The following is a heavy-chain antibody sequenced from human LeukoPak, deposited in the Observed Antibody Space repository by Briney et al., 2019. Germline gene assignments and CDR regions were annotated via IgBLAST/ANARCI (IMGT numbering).Heavy chain of an antibody. Sequence: PGGPLRLSCVVSGFTFSSFEMNWVPQAPGKGLEWVSYIIISGNTIYYVDSVKGRFTISRDNAKNSLYLQMNSLRAEDTAVYYCARDQGGWDFDYWGQGTLVTVSS. CDR3: ARDQGGWDFDY. CDR2: IIISGNTI. CDR1: GFTFSSFE. V-gene: IGHV3-48*03. D-gene: IGHD6-19*01. J-gene: IGHJ4*02.